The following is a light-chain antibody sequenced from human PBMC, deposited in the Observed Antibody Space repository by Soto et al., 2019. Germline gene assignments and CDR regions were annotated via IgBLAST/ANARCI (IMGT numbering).Light chain of an antibody. CDR2: EVT. V-gene: IGLV2-18*01. Sequence: QSALTQPPSVSGSPGQSVTISCTGTSGDVGTYNRVSWYQQPPGTAPKLMIYEVTNRPSGVPDRFSGSKSGNTASLTISGLQAEYEADYYCSLYTSSTTVVFGGETKLTVL. CDR1: SGDVGTYNR. J-gene: IGLJ2*01. CDR3: SLYTSSTTVV.